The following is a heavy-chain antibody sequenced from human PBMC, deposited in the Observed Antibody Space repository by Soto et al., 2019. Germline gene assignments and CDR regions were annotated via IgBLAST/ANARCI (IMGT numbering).Heavy chain of an antibody. Sequence: EVQLVESGGGLVQPGGSLRLSCAASGFTFSSYSMNWVRQAPGKGLEWVSYISSSSSTIYYADSVKGRFTISRDNAKNSLYLQMNSLRAEDTAVYYCAREDYSSGWCSSWFDPWGQGTLVTVSS. CDR2: ISSSSSTI. D-gene: IGHD6-19*01. V-gene: IGHV3-48*01. CDR3: AREDYSSGWCSSWFDP. J-gene: IGHJ5*02. CDR1: GFTFSSYS.